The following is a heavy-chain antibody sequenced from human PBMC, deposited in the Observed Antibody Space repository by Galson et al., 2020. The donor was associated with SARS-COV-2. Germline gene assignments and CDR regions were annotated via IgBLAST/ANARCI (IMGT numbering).Heavy chain of an antibody. Sequence: GESLKISCAASGFIFSDYGMSWVRQAPGKGLEWVSVIYKGGSTYYADSVKGRFTVSRDNSKNTVNLQMNRLRREDTATYFCARHPVVSGGTYYPFYYYYTDVWGKGTTVTVSS. D-gene: IGHD1-26*01. CDR3: ARHPVVSGGTYYPFYYYYTDV. CDR2: IYKGGST. CDR1: GFIFSDYG. J-gene: IGHJ6*03. V-gene: IGHV3-23*03.